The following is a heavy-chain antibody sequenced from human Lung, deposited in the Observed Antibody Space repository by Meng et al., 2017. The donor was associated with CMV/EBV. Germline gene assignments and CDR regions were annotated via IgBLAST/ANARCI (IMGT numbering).Heavy chain of an antibody. D-gene: IGHD6-19*01. CDR2: IYSGGTST. J-gene: IGHJ6*02. CDR1: GFTFSSYA. Sequence: GGSLRLSFSASGFTFSSYAISWVRQAPGKGLEWFSLIYSGGTSTYYADPVKGRFTTSRDNSKNTLYQQMNSLRAEVTAVYYCAKDLMDSSGWYEYYYHSNDVWGQGTTVTVSS. CDR3: AKDLMDSSGWYEYYYHSNDV. V-gene: IGHV3-23*03.